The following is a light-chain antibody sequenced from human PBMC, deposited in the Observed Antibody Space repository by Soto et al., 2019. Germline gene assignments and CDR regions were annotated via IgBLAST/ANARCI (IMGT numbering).Light chain of an antibody. CDR3: SSYTASGSLV. CDR2: DVS. Sequence: QSVLTQPASVSGSPGQSITISCTGTSSDAGGYNYVSWYQQHPGKAPKLMIYDVSNRPSGVSNRFSGSKSGNTASLTISGLNAEDEADYYCSSYTASGSLVFGGGAKLTVL. V-gene: IGLV2-14*01. CDR1: SSDAGGYNY. J-gene: IGLJ2*01.